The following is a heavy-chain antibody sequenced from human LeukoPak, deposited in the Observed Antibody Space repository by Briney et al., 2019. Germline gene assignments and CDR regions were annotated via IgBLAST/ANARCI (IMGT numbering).Heavy chain of an antibody. D-gene: IGHD3-22*01. CDR2: IYISGST. CDR1: GGSTSSYY. CDR3: ATPDSSGYYYLS. J-gene: IGHJ5*02. V-gene: IGHV4-4*07. Sequence: SETLSLTCTVSGGSTSSYYWSWIRQPAGKGLEWIGRIYISGSTNYNPSLKSRVTMSVDTSKNQFSLKLGSVTAADTAVYYCATPDSSGYYYLSWGQGTLVTVSS.